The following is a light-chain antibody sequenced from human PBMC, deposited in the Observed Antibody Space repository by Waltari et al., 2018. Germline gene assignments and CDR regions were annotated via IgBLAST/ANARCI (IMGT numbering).Light chain of an antibody. Sequence: EIVLTQSPGTLSLSPGERATLSCRASQSLRIYLAWYQQKPGQAPRLLIYHASTRATGIPDRFSCSGSGTDFSLTISRLEPEDFAVYYCQHYESLPVTFGQGTKVEIK. CDR2: HAS. V-gene: IGKV3-20*01. J-gene: IGKJ1*01. CDR3: QHYESLPVT. CDR1: QSLRIY.